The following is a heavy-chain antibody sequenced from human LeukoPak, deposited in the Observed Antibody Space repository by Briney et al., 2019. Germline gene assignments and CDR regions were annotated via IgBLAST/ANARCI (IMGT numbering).Heavy chain of an antibody. CDR1: GGSISSSSYY. J-gene: IGHJ4*02. V-gene: IGHV4-39*01. D-gene: IGHD2-2*01. CDR2: IYYSGST. Sequence: PSETLSLTCTVSGGSISSSSYYWGWIRQPPGKGLEWIGSIYYSGSTYYNPSLKSRVTISVDTSKNQFSLKLSSVTAADTAVYYCARMEDIVVVWGTGRPTDYWGQGTLVTVSS. CDR3: ARMEDIVVVWGTGRPTDY.